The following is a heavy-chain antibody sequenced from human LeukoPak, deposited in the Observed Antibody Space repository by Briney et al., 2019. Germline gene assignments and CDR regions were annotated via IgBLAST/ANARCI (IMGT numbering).Heavy chain of an antibody. CDR2: IKKDGSDK. Sequence: GGSLRLSCAASGFTFSSSWMTWVRQAPGKGLEWVANIKKDGSDKNYVDSVKGRFTISRDNAKNSLYLQMNSLRAEDTALYHCARMSGENWFDPWGQGTLVTVSS. CDR3: ARMSGENWFDP. J-gene: IGHJ5*02. V-gene: IGHV3-7*03. CDR1: GFTFSSSW.